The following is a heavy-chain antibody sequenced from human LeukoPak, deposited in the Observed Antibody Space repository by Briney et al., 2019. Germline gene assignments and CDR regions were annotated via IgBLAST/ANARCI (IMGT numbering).Heavy chain of an antibody. J-gene: IGHJ6*04. CDR3: ATRYCTISACRASSYKSFDV. D-gene: IGHD2-8*01. Sequence: GGSLRLSCAASGFTFSSYGMNWVRQAPGKGLEWISSISSGTSYIYYADSVKGRFTISRDNAKNSLYLQLTSLRAEDTAVYYCATRYCTISACRASSYKSFDVWGKGNTVTVSS. CDR1: GFTFSSYG. CDR2: ISSGTSYI. V-gene: IGHV3-21*01.